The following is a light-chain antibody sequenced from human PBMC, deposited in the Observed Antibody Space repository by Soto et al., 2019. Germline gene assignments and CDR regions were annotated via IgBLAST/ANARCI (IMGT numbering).Light chain of an antibody. J-gene: IGLJ2*01. Sequence: QSALTQPPSASGSPGQSVTISCTGTSSDVGAFNYVSWYQQHPGKAPKLIIYDVIKRPSGVPDRFSGSKSGNTASLTVSGLQTEDEADYYCCSYAGGNTLVFGGGTKVTVL. V-gene: IGLV2-8*01. CDR2: DVI. CDR1: SSDVGAFNY. CDR3: CSYAGGNTLV.